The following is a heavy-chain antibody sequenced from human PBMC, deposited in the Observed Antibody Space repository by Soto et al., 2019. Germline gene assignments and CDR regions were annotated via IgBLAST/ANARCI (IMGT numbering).Heavy chain of an antibody. CDR2: INPKSGGT. Sequence: ASVKVSCKASGYTFTVYYMHWVRQAPGQGLEWMGWINPKSGGTMYPQKFQGRVTMTWDTSISTAYMALTRLRSGDTAVYYCARDLAKGGGSAGFDYWGQGTLVTVSS. V-gene: IGHV1-2*02. CDR3: ARDLAKGGGSAGFDY. CDR1: GYTFTVYY. D-gene: IGHD1-26*01. J-gene: IGHJ4*02.